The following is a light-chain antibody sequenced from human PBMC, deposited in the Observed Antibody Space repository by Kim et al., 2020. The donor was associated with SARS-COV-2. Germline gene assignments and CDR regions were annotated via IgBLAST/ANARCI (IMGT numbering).Light chain of an antibody. V-gene: IGLV2-23*02. CDR2: EVY. Sequence: QSLTISRPGTSRAFGDHTLVSWSQQHPGKPPKLIISEVYNRPSGVSNRFSGSKSGNTASLTISGLQTEDEADYYCCSYAGSYTWVFGGGTQLTVL. CDR3: CSYAGSYTWV. J-gene: IGLJ3*02. CDR1: SRAFGDHTL.